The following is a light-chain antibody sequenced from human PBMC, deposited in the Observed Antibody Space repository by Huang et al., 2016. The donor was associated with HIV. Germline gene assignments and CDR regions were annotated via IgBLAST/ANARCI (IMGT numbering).Light chain of an antibody. CDR1: QNVGTS. Sequence: IRMTQSPSSLSASTGDRVTITCRASQNVGTSLAWYQQRPGRAPVLVIYDASTLQRGGPSRFSGSGSRTVFTLTIGCLQVEDAATYYCQHSDGLSPLTFGGGT. J-gene: IGKJ4*01. V-gene: IGKV1-8*01. CDR3: QHSDGLSPLT. CDR2: DAS.